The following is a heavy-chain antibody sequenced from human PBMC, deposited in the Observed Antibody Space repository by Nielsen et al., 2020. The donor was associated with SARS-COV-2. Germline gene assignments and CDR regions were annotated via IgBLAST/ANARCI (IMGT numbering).Heavy chain of an antibody. D-gene: IGHD3-10*01. J-gene: IGHJ3*02. V-gene: IGHV1-24*01. CDR3: ATDVSRFGGTFNAFDI. Sequence: ASVKVSCMVSGYTLTELSMHWVRQAPGKGLEWMGGFDPEDGETIYAQKFQGRVTMTEDTSTDTAYMELSSLRSEDTAVYYCATDVSRFGGTFNAFDIWGQGTMVTVSS. CDR1: GYTLTELS. CDR2: FDPEDGET.